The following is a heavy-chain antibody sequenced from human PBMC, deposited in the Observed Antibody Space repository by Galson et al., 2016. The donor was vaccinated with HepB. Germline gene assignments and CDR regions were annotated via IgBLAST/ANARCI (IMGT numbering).Heavy chain of an antibody. D-gene: IGHD3-16*01. Sequence: SETLSLTCAVAGGSISSNHWWSCVRQPPGKGLEWIGEIFHTGGTNYNPSLKSRVSISVDKSKNHFSLNLSSVTAADTAINYGARDRFWGITFGGVGYFDYWGQGILVTVSS. CDR3: ARDRFWGITFGGVGYFDY. CDR1: GGSISSNHW. CDR2: IFHTGGT. V-gene: IGHV4-4*02. J-gene: IGHJ4*02.